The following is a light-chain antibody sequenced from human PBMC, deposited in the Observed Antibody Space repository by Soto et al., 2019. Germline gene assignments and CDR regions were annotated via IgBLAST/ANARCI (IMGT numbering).Light chain of an antibody. Sequence: EIVLTQSPGTLSLSPGERATLSCRASQSVSSSYLAWYQQKPCQAPRLLIYGASSRATGIPDRFSGSGSGTAFTRTISSLEPEDFEVYYCQQYGSSPLYTFGQGTKLEIK. CDR2: GAS. CDR3: QQYGSSPLYT. J-gene: IGKJ2*01. V-gene: IGKV3-20*01. CDR1: QSVSSSY.